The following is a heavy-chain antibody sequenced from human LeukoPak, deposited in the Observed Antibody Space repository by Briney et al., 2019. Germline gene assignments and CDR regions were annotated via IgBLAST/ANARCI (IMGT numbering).Heavy chain of an antibody. V-gene: IGHV4-59*01. D-gene: IGHD3-22*01. Sequence: PSETLSLACTVSGGSINNYYWSWIRQPPGKGLEWIGYIYYSGSTNYNPSLKSRVTISVDTSKNQFSLKLSSVTAADTAVYYCVRVIYYDSSGYYLGSFDYWGQGTLVTVSS. CDR3: VRVIYYDSSGYYLGSFDY. CDR1: GGSINNYY. J-gene: IGHJ4*02. CDR2: IYYSGST.